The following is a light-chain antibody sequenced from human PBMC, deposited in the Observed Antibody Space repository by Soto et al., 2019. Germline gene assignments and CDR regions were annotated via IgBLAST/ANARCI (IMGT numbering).Light chain of an antibody. CDR3: SSYVGTNSYV. CDR1: SSNVGGYDY. Sequence: QSELTQPPSASGSPGQSVTISCTGTSSNVGGYDYVSWYKQHPGKAPKLMTYEVSKRPSGVPDRFSGSKSGNTAALTVSGLQAEDEADYYRSSYVGTNSYVFGTGTKVTVL. J-gene: IGLJ1*01. CDR2: EVS. V-gene: IGLV2-8*01.